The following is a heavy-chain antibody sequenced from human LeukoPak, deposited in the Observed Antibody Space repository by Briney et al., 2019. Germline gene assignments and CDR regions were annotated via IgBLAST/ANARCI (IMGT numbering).Heavy chain of an antibody. CDR1: GGTFSSYA. J-gene: IGHJ4*02. CDR2: IIPIFGTA. CDR3: AREGPYYYDSSDPRRFDY. Sequence: SVKVSCKASGGTFSSYAISWVRQAPGQGLEWMGGIIPIFGTANYAQKFQGRVTITADESTSTAYMELSSLRSEDTAVYYCAREGPYYYDSSDPRRFDYWGQGTLVTVSS. V-gene: IGHV1-69*13. D-gene: IGHD3-22*01.